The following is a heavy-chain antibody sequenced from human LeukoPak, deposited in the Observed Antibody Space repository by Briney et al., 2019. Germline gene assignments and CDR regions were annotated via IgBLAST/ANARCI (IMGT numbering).Heavy chain of an antibody. Sequence: GGSLRLSCAASGFALSSHWMTWVRQVPGRGPEWVANVNQDGSETYYLDSVKGRFTISKDNAKNSLYLQMNSLRAEDTALYHCARNNGMDVWGQGTTVIVSS. CDR3: ARNNGMDV. CDR1: GFALSSHW. V-gene: IGHV3-7*03. CDR2: VNQDGSET. J-gene: IGHJ6*02.